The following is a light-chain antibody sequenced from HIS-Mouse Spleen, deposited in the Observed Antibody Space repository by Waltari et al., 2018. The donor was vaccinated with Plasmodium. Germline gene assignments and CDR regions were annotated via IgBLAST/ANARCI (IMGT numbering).Light chain of an antibody. CDR1: QGISSA. CDR2: DAS. V-gene: IGKV1-13*02. Sequence: AIQLTQSPSSLSASVGDRVTITCRASQGISSALAWYQQKPGKAPKLLIYDASSLESGVPSRFSGSGSGTDFTLTISSLQPEDFATYYCQQFNSYPPCPFCHETRLEIK. J-gene: IGKJ5*01. CDR3: QQFNSYPPCP.